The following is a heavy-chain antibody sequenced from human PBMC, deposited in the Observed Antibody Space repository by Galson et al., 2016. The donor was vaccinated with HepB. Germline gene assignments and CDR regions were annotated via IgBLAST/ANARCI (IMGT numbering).Heavy chain of an antibody. CDR1: GGTFSSHA. CDR2: ITPIYGTT. Sequence: SVKVSCKASGGTFSSHAVSWLRQAPGQGLEWMGGITPIYGTTDYGQTFQDRVIFTADKATSTLYMELSSLRSDDAAVYYCARDQYYGSGTYYRGMDVWGQGTTVIV. D-gene: IGHD3-10*01. J-gene: IGHJ6*02. V-gene: IGHV1-69*06. CDR3: ARDQYYGSGTYYRGMDV.